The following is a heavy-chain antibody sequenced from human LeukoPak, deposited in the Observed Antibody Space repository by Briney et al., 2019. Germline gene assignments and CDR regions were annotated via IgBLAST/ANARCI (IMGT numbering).Heavy chain of an antibody. CDR1: GYTFTNSY. D-gene: IGHD5-24*01. CDR2: INPGGGNT. J-gene: IGHJ3*02. CDR3: ARIRDGYNDAYDI. V-gene: IGHV1-46*01. Sequence: ASVKVSCKASGYTFTNSYIHWVRQAPGQGFQWMGLINPGGGNTNYAQDFQGRLTMTRDTSTTTVYMELSGLRSEDTAIYYCARIRDGYNDAYDIWGQGTVVTVPS.